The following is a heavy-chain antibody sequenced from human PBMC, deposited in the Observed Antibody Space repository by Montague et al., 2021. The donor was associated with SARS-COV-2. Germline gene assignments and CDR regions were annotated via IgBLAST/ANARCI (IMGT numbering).Heavy chain of an antibody. CDR1: VFTLNKHY. J-gene: IGHJ3*01. CDR3: AREDGRDYHLKTFDV. D-gene: IGHD4-17*01. Sequence: SLTLSCAASVFTLNKHYMTLIRQAPGKGLEWISYNSPSGKTIYYXDSLNVRFTIARDNAKHSLDLQPTKLIADDTGIYFCAREDGRDYHLKTFDVWGPGTKVTVS. CDR2: NSPSGKTI. V-gene: IGHV3-11*01.